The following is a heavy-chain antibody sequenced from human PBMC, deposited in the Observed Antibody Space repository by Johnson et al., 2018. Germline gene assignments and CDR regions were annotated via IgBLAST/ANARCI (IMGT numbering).Heavy chain of an antibody. D-gene: IGHD4-17*01. CDR2: MNTNSGNT. Sequence: QVQLVESGAEVKKPGASVKVSCKASGYTFTSYDINWVRQATGQGLEWMGWMNTNSGNTGYAQKFQGRVTLTRNTSISTAYMELSSLRSEDTAVYYCAKYGDYDFSGLGAFDIWGQGTMVTVAS. V-gene: IGHV1-8*01. J-gene: IGHJ3*02. CDR3: AKYGDYDFSGLGAFDI. CDR1: GYTFTSYD.